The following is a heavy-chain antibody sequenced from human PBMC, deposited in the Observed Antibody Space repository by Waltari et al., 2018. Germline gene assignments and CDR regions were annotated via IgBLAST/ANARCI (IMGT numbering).Heavy chain of an antibody. D-gene: IGHD4-17*01. CDR2: IYTSGGT. V-gene: IGHV4-61*09. CDR3: ARDVPYGDYGYY. J-gene: IGHJ4*02. CDR1: GGSISSGSYY. Sequence: QVQLQESGPGLVKPSQTLSLTCTVSGGSISSGSYYWSWIRQPAGKGLEWIGYIYTSGGTNSNPSLKSRVTISVDTSKNQFSLKLSSVTAADTAVYYCARDVPYGDYGYYWGQGTLVTVSS.